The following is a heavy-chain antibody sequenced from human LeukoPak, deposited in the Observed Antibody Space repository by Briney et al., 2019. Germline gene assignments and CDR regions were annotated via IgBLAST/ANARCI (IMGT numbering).Heavy chain of an antibody. V-gene: IGHV4-38-2*01. J-gene: IGHJ4*02. CDR1: GYSISRGYY. Sequence: SETLSLTCAVSGYSISRGYYWALIRQPPGKGLEWIGTVYHTGSTYYNPSLDSRVTISVDTTKNEFSLNLKSVTAADTAVYYCARAGWIITSGIDYWGQGALVTVSS. CDR2: VYHTGST. D-gene: IGHD3-10*01. CDR3: ARAGWIITSGIDY.